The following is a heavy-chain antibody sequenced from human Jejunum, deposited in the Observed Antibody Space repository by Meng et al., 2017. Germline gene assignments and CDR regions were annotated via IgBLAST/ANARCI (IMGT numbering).Heavy chain of an antibody. CDR2: ISSNGAYT. CDR1: GFTLSSYA. Sequence: EVQLLESGGVFVQPGGSLRLSCAASGFTLSSYAMSWVRQVPGKGLEWVSSISSNGAYTYYADSVKGRVTIFRDNPKNTLFLQMNNLRADDTAVYYCAKGLITHSSSSFGTWGQGTLVTVSS. V-gene: IGHV3-23*01. CDR3: AKGLITHSSSSFGT. J-gene: IGHJ5*02. D-gene: IGHD6-13*01.